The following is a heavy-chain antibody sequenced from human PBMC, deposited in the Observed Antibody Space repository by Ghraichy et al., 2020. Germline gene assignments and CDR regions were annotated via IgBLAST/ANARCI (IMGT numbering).Heavy chain of an antibody. J-gene: IGHJ6*02. Sequence: SETLSLTCTVSGGSISSYYWSWIRQPPGKGLEWIGYIYYSGSTNYNPSLKSRVTISVDTSKNQFSLKLSSVTAADTAVYYCARGYSSGWWGGNYYYYYGMDVWGQGTTVTVSS. CDR1: GGSISSYY. CDR2: IYYSGST. V-gene: IGHV4-59*01. D-gene: IGHD6-19*01. CDR3: ARGYSSGWWGGNYYYYYGMDV.